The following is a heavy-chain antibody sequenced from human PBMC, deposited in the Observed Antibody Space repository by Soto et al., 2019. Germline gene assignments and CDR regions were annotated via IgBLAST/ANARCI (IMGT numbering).Heavy chain of an antibody. CDR1: GYTFSSYG. CDR2: ITTHNDNT. V-gene: IGHV1-18*04. Sequence: QVQLVQSGAEVKKPGASVKVSCKASGYTFSSYGISWVRQAPGQGLEWMGWITTHNDNTNYAQKLQGRVTMATDTATRTAYMELRSLRSDDTAFYYCARAAGSSTLIFDYWGQGTLVTVSS. CDR3: ARAAGSSTLIFDY. J-gene: IGHJ4*02. D-gene: IGHD6-13*01.